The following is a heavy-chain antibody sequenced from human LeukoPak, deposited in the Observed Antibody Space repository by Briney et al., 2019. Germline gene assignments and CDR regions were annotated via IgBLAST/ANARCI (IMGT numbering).Heavy chain of an antibody. D-gene: IGHD1-26*01. CDR2: INSDGSST. Sequence: GGSLRLSCAASGFTFSSYWMHWVRQAPGKGLVWVSRINSDGSSTSYADSAKGRFTISRDNAKNTLYLQMNSLRAEDTAVYYCAREGSGNYWGNDYWGQGTLVTVSS. CDR3: AREGSGNYWGNDY. CDR1: GFTFSSYW. V-gene: IGHV3-74*01. J-gene: IGHJ4*02.